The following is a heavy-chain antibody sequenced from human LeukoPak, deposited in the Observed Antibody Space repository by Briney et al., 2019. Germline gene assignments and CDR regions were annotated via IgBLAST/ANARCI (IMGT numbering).Heavy chain of an antibody. D-gene: IGHD6-13*01. CDR1: GFTFSNYA. CDR3: AKCIAAAGTFFDY. CDR2: ISGSGGST. Sequence: GGSLRLSCAVSGFTFSNYAMSWVRQAPGKGLEWVSAISGSGGSTYYADSVKGRFTISRDNSKNTLHLQMNSLRAEDTAVYYCAKCIAAAGTFFDYWGQGTLVTVSS. J-gene: IGHJ4*02. V-gene: IGHV3-23*01.